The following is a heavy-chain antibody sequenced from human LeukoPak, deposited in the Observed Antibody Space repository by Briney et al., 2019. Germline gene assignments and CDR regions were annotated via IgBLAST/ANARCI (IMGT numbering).Heavy chain of an antibody. V-gene: IGHV3-21*04. Sequence: PGGSLRLSCAASGFTFSNYGMHWVRQAPGKGLEWVSSISSSSSYIYYADSVKGRFTISRDNAKNSLYLQMNSLGAEDTAVYYCAKPHDGRGYPYYYYGMDVWGQGATVTVSS. CDR3: AKPHDGRGYPYYYYGMDV. J-gene: IGHJ6*02. CDR1: GFTFSNYG. CDR2: ISSSSSYI. D-gene: IGHD5-18*01.